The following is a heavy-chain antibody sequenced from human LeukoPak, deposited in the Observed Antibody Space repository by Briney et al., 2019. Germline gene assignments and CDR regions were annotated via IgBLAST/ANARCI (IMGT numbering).Heavy chain of an antibody. CDR2: I. Sequence: AGSLRLSCAASGFTFDDYTMHWVRQAPGKGLEWVSLIKGRFTISRDNSKNSLYLQMNSLRTEDTALYFCAKDFSADWLQFTYMDVWGKGTTVTVSS. D-gene: IGHD3-9*01. J-gene: IGHJ6*03. V-gene: IGHV3-43*01. CDR1: GFTFDDYT. CDR3: AKDFSADWLQFTYMDV.